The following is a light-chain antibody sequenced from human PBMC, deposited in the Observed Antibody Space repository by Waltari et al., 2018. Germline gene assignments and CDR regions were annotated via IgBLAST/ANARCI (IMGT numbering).Light chain of an antibody. CDR1: QSISSS. J-gene: IGKJ2*01. CDR2: VAS. V-gene: IGKV1-39*01. CDR3: QQSYTTAYT. Sequence: IQMTQSPSSLSASVGDRVTITCRASQSISSSLNWYQQIPGKAPKLLIYVASTLQSGVPSRFSGSVSGTDFSLTITSLQPEDFATYYCQQSYTTAYTFGQGTKLEIK.